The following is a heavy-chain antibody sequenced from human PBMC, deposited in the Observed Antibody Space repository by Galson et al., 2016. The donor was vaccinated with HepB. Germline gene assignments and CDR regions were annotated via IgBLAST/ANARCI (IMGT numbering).Heavy chain of an antibody. Sequence: SVKVSCKASGYLFLNYGISWVRQAPGQGLEWKGWIRTYNGSTRSAQKDQVRVTMTPDTSTGTGYMELRSLTSEDTAVYYCATYNVSLGDYNTFYFWGQVTLVIVSS. V-gene: IGHV1-18*01. CDR3: ATYNVSLGDYNTFYF. CDR2: IRTYNGST. CDR1: GYLFLNYG. D-gene: IGHD3-10*01. J-gene: IGHJ4*02.